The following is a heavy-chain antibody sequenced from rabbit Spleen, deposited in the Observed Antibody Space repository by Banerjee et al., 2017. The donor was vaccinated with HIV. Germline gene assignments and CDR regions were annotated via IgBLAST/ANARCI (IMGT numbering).Heavy chain of an antibody. V-gene: IGHV1S45*01. Sequence: QEQLEESGGDLVKPEGSLTLTCTASGFSFSSSYWICWVRQPPGKGLEWIGCIYTGSSGNTYYASWAKGRFTITRSTSLNTVTLQLNSLTAADTATYFCARDAGTGDYIDVYFNLWGPGTLVTVS. J-gene: IGHJ4*01. CDR1: GFSFSSSYW. CDR2: IYTGSSGNT. D-gene: IGHD8-1*01. CDR3: ARDAGTGDYIDVYFNL.